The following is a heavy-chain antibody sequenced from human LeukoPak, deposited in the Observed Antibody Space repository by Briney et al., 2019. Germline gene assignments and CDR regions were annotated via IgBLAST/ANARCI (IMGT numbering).Heavy chain of an antibody. Sequence: PSETLSLTCSVSGDSIRNSNHYWGWVRQPPGKGLEWLGTIYYNRNTYYSPSLWGRITIYVDTSKNQFSLKLSSVTAADTAMYYCARLLGYNWNDRGAFDIWGQGTMVTVSS. V-gene: IGHV4-39*07. J-gene: IGHJ3*02. CDR3: ARLLGYNWNDRGAFDI. CDR1: GDSIRNSNHY. CDR2: IYYNRNT. D-gene: IGHD1-20*01.